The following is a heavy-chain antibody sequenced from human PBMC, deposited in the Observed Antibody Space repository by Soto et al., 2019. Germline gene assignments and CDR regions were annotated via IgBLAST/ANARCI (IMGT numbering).Heavy chain of an antibody. CDR1: GCTCSSYA. Sequence: SSVKVYWKASGCTCSSYAISWVRQAHGQGLGWMGGIIPIFGTANYAQNFQGRVTLTRDTSASTAYMDLSSLRSEGTSIYYCASAISGYVTWGQGTLVTVSS. V-gene: IGHV1-69*05. CDR2: IIPIFGTA. J-gene: IGHJ5*02. CDR3: ASAISGYVT. D-gene: IGHD5-12*01.